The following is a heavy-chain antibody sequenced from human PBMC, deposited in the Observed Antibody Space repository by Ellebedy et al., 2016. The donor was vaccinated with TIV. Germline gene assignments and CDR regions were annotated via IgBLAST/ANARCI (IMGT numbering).Heavy chain of an antibody. CDR2: INHSGST. CDR1: GGSFSGHY. CDR3: ARGPIVLEPAAYSEVDTAMVRQIYHFDN. D-gene: IGHD5-18*01. J-gene: IGHJ4*02. Sequence: SEILSLTCAVYGGSFSGHYWTWIRQPPGKGLEWIGEINHSGSTKNNPSLKSRVTISVDTSKNQFSLKLNSVTAADSAVYYCARGPIVLEPAAYSEVDTAMVRQIYHFDNWGQGTLVTVSS. V-gene: IGHV4-34*01.